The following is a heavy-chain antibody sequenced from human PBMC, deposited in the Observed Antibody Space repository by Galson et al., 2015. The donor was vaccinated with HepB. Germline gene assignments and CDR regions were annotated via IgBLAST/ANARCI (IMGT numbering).Heavy chain of an antibody. CDR2: ISYDGSNK. Sequence: SLRLSCAASGFTFSSYAMHWVRQAPGKGLEWVAVISYDGSNKYYADSVKGRFTISRDNSKNTLYLQMNSLRAEDTAVYYCARVRAVAVDRYYYGMDVWGQGTTVTVSS. CDR3: ARVRAVAVDRYYYGMDV. D-gene: IGHD6-19*01. V-gene: IGHV3-30-3*01. J-gene: IGHJ6*02. CDR1: GFTFSSYA.